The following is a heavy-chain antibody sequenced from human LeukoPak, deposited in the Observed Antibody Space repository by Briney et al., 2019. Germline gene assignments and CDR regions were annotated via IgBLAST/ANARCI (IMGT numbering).Heavy chain of an antibody. D-gene: IGHD3-10*01. CDR2: IYSGGST. CDR1: GFTVSSNY. Sequence: GGSLRLSCAASGFTVSSNYMSWVRQAPGKGLEWVSVIYSGGSTYYADSVKGRFTISRDNSKNTLYLQMNSLRAEDTAVYYCARLSFALDAVDIWGQGTMVTVSS. V-gene: IGHV3-66*01. J-gene: IGHJ3*02. CDR3: ARLSFALDAVDI.